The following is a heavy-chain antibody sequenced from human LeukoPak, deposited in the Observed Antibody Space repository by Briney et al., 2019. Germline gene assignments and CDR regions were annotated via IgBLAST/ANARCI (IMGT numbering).Heavy chain of an antibody. CDR3: ITPLPYSAQ. V-gene: IGHV3-15*01. CDR2: IKPKTDGETT. CDR1: GFTFSSYA. Sequence: GGSLRLSCAASGFTFSSYAMSWVRQAPGKGLEWVGRIKPKTDGETTEYAAPVKDRFSISRDDSKSMMYLQMNSLKTEDTAVYYCITPLPYSAQGGQGTLVTVSS. D-gene: IGHD2-21*01. J-gene: IGHJ4*02.